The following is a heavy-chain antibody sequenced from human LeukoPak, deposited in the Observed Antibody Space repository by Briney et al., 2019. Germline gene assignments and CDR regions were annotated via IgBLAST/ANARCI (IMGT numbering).Heavy chain of an antibody. CDR1: GGSFSGYY. CDR3: ARHYSSSWYGDRRYYYYGMDV. J-gene: IGHJ6*02. CDR2: INHSGST. V-gene: IGHV4-34*01. D-gene: IGHD6-13*01. Sequence: SETLSLTCAVYGGSFSGYYWSWIRQPPGKGLEWIGEINHSGSTNYNPSLKSRVTISVDTSKNQFSLKLSSVTAADTAVYYCARHYSSSWYGDRRYYYYGMDVWGQGTTVTVSS.